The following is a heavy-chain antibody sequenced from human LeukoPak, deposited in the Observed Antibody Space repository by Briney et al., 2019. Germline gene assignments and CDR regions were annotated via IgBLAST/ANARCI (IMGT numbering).Heavy chain of an antibody. D-gene: IGHD6-19*01. CDR1: GYSFTSYW. J-gene: IGHJ6*03. CDR3: ARVTGGSGWYKYYYYMDV. V-gene: IGHV5-51*03. Sequence: KPGESLKISCKGSGYSFTSYWTGWVRQMPGKGLEWMGIIYPGDSDTRYSPSFQGQVTISADKSISTAYLQWSSLKASDTAMYYCARVTGGSGWYKYYYYMDVWGKGTTVTISS. CDR2: IYPGDSDT.